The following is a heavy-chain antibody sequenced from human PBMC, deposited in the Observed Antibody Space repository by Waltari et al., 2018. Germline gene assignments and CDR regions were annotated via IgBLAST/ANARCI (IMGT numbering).Heavy chain of an antibody. CDR1: GGTFSSYA. Sequence: QVQLVQSGAEVKKPGSSVKVSCEASGGTFSSYAISWVRQAPGQGIEWMGGIIPSFGTANYAQKFQGRVTITTDESTSTAYMELSSLRSEDTAVYYCARGPPKTYCSGGSCWGYFDYWGQGTLVTVSS. CDR2: IIPSFGTA. J-gene: IGHJ4*02. V-gene: IGHV1-69*05. D-gene: IGHD2-15*01. CDR3: ARGPPKTYCSGGSCWGYFDY.